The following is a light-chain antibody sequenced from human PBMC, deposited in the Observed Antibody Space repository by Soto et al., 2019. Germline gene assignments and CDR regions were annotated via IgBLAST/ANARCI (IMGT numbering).Light chain of an antibody. V-gene: IGKV1-5*03. CDR3: QQYNSYST. Sequence: EIQTTQSSSTMSASVGDRVTITCRASQTISSWLAWYQQKPGKAPKLLIYKASSLESVVPSRFSGSGSRTEFTLTISSLQPDDFATYHYQQYNSYSTFGQGTRLEIK. CDR2: KAS. CDR1: QTISSW. J-gene: IGKJ5*01.